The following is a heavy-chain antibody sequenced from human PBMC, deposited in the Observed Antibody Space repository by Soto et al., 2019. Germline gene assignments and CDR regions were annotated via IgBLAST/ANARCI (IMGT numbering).Heavy chain of an antibody. J-gene: IGHJ6*02. D-gene: IGHD3-10*01. Sequence: PSETLSLTCTVSGGSISSGSYYWGWIRQPPGKGLEWIGSIYYSGSTYYNPSLKSRVTIFVDTSKNQFSLKLSSVTAADTAVYYCARPRITMVRGVIMHDYGMDVWGQGTTVTVSS. CDR2: IYYSGST. CDR3: ARPRITMVRGVIMHDYGMDV. CDR1: GGSISSGSYY. V-gene: IGHV4-39*01.